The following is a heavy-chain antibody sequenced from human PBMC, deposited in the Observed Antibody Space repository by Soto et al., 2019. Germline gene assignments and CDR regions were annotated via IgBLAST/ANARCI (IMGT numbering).Heavy chain of an antibody. J-gene: IGHJ6*02. CDR2: IWYDGSNK. Sequence: GGSLRLSCAASGFTFSSYGMHWVRQAPGKGLEWVAVIWYDGSNKYYADSVKGRFTISRDNSKNTLYLQMNSLRAEDTAVYYCARDVLWAAAGTPPYGMDVWGQGTTVTVSS. V-gene: IGHV3-33*01. D-gene: IGHD6-13*01. CDR1: GFTFSSYG. CDR3: ARDVLWAAAGTPPYGMDV.